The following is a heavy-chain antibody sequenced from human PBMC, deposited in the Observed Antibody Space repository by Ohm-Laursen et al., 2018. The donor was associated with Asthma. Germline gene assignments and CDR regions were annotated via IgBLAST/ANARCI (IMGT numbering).Heavy chain of an antibody. CDR3: ARIGPEWELPGREYSLIQ. CDR1: GYTFSRYS. CDR2: ISTASSFI. D-gene: IGHD1-26*01. J-gene: IGHJ1*01. V-gene: IGHV3-21*01. Sequence: GSLRLSCTASGYTFSRYSIHWVRQIPGKGLEWVASISTASSFIYYADSVRGRFTTSRDNARNSVYLQMNSLRAEGTALYYCARIGPEWELPGREYSLIQWGQGTLVTVSS.